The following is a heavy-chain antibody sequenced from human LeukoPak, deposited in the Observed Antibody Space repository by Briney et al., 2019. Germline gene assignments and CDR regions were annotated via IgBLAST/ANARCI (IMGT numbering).Heavy chain of an antibody. D-gene: IGHD6-13*01. J-gene: IGHJ5*02. CDR2: IYSGGST. CDR1: GFTVSSNY. CDR3: ARAGSSSWYRGDWFDP. Sequence: PGGSLRLSCAASGFTVSSNYMSWVRQAPGKGLEWVSVIYSGGSTYYADSVKGRFTISRDNSKNTLYLQMNSLRAEDTAVYYCARAGSSSWYRGDWFDPWGQGTLVTVSS. V-gene: IGHV3-53*01.